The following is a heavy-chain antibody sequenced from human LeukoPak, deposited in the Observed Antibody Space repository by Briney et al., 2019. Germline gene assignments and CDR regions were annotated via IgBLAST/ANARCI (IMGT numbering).Heavy chain of an antibody. CDR1: GFTFSSYS. CDR2: ISSSSSYI. CDR3: ARGYGGTRVDY. Sequence: GGSLTLSCAASGFTFSSYSMNWVRQAPGKGLEWVSSISSSSSYIYYASSAKGRFTISRDNAKNSLHLQMNSLRAEDTAVYYCARGYGGTRVDYWGQGTLVTVSS. V-gene: IGHV3-21*01. D-gene: IGHD4-23*01. J-gene: IGHJ4*02.